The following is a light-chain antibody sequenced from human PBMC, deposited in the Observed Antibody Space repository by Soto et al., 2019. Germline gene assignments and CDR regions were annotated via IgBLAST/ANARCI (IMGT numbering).Light chain of an antibody. Sequence: QSALTQPASVSGSPGQSITSSCTGTTRDFGFYNYVSWYQHHPGKAPKLLIYEVTNRHSGVSNGCCGSKSGNTASLTISGLQAEDEADYYCSSYTSSTDYVFGTGTKGPVL. CDR1: TRDFGFYNY. CDR2: EVT. V-gene: IGLV2-14*01. CDR3: SSYTSSTDYV. J-gene: IGLJ1*01.